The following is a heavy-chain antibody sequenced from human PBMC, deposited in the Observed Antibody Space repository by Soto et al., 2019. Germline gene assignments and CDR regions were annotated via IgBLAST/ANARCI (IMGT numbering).Heavy chain of an antibody. CDR3: AKDGYSSWYLSY. D-gene: IGHD6-13*01. J-gene: IGHJ4*02. CDR1: GFTFSSYG. V-gene: IGHV3-30*18. CDR2: ISYDGSNK. Sequence: PGGSLRLSCAASGFTFSSYGMHWVRQAPGKGLEWVAVISYDGSNKYYADSVKGRFTISRDNSKNTLYLQMNSLRAEDTAVYYCAKDGYSSWYLSYWGQGTLVTVSS.